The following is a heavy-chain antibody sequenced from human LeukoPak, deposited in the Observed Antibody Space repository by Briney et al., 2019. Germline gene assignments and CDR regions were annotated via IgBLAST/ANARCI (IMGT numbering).Heavy chain of an antibody. V-gene: IGHV4-34*01. J-gene: IGHJ4*02. CDR1: GGSFSGYY. Sequence: SETLSLTCAVYGGSFSGYYRSWIRQPPGKGLEWIGEINHSGSTNYNPSLKSRVTISVDTSKNQFSLKLSSVTAADTAVYYCARQSVGSWSGYSSGWFGYWGQGTLVTVSS. CDR3: ARQSVGSWSGYSSGWFGY. CDR2: INHSGST. D-gene: IGHD6-19*01.